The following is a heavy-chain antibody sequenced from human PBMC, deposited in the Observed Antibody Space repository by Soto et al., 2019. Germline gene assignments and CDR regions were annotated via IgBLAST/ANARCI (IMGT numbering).Heavy chain of an antibody. CDR3: ARMGYDISGAYYFDY. CDR1: GFSLSTTKMC. D-gene: IGHD3-9*01. V-gene: IGHV2-70*11. CDR2: IDLDDDK. J-gene: IGHJ4*02. Sequence: GSGPTLVNPTQPLTLTCTFSGFSLSTTKMCVSWIRQPPGKALEWLARIDLDDDKYYNTSLETRLTISKDSSKNRVVLTVTNMDPVDTATYYCARMGYDISGAYYFDYWGQGTLVTVSS.